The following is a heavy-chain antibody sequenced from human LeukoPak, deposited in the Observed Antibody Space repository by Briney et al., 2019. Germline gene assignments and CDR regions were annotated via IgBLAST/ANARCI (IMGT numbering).Heavy chain of an antibody. CDR1: GFTFSSYE. D-gene: IGHD2-2*01. V-gene: IGHV3-48*03. CDR2: ISSSGSTI. CDR3: ARDKSRLRYCSSTSCPVGHYGMDV. Sequence: PGGSLRLSCAASGFTFSSYEMNWVRQAPGKGLEWVSYISSSGSTIYYADSVKGRFTISRDNAKNSLYLQMNSLRAEDTAVYYCARDKSRLRYCSSTSCPVGHYGMDVWGQGTTVTVSS. J-gene: IGHJ6*02.